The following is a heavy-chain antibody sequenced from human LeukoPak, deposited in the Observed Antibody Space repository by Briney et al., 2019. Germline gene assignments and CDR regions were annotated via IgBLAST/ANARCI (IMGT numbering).Heavy chain of an antibody. J-gene: IGHJ5*02. CDR2: INPNSGGT. V-gene: IGHV1-2*02. CDR3: ARDRATVTDGVWFDP. D-gene: IGHD4-17*01. CDR1: GYTFTDYY. Sequence: ASVTVSCKASGYTFTDYYMHWVRPAPGQGLEWMGWINPNSGGTNYAQKFQGRVTMTRDTSISTAYMELSRLRSDDTAVYYCARDRATVTDGVWFDPWGQGTLVTVSS.